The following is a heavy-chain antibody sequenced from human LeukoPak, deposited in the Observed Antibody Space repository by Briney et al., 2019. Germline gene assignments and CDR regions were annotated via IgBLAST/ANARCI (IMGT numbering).Heavy chain of an antibody. Sequence: PSETLSLTCTVSGGSISSGGYYWSWIRQHPGKGLEWIGYIYYSGSTYYNPSLKSRVTISVDTSKNQFSLKLSSVTAADTAVYYCARVSTHCSSTSCYRAFDIWGQGTMVTVSS. CDR3: ARVSTHCSSTSCYRAFDI. CDR2: IYYSGST. J-gene: IGHJ3*02. V-gene: IGHV4-31*03. D-gene: IGHD2-2*01. CDR1: GGSISSGGYY.